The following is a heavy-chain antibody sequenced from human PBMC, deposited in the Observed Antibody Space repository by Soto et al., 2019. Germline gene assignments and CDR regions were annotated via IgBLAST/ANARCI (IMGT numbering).Heavy chain of an antibody. J-gene: IGHJ4*02. CDR1: GFPFSNAW. D-gene: IGHD3-10*01. V-gene: IGHV3-15*07. CDR2: IKSKTGGGTT. Sequence: GGSLRLSCAASGFPFSNAWMNWVRQAPGKGLEWVGRIKSKTGGGTTDYAAPVKGRFTISRDDSKNTLYLQMNSLKTEDTAVYYCTTVTTYYYGSGSSRRSDYWGQGTLVTVSS. CDR3: TTVTTYYYGSGSSRRSDY.